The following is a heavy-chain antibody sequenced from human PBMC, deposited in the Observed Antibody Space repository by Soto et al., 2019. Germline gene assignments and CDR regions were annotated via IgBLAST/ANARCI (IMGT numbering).Heavy chain of an antibody. Sequence: EVQLVESGGGLVQPGRSLRLSCAASGFTFDDYAMHWVRQVPGKSLEWVSGINWNSGSIGYGDSVKGRFAISRDNAKNSLHLQINSLSAEDTAFYYCVKDESINWYSGHFRHWGQGTLVTVSS. J-gene: IGHJ1*01. D-gene: IGHD6-13*01. CDR1: GFTFDDYA. CDR2: INWNSGSI. V-gene: IGHV3-9*01. CDR3: VKDESINWYSGHFRH.